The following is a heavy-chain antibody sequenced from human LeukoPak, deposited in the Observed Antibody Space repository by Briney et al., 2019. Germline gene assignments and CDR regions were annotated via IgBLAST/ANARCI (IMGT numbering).Heavy chain of an antibody. Sequence: PGRSLRLSCAASGFTFSSYGMHWVRQAPGKGLEWVAVIWYDGSNKYYADSVKGRFTISRDNSKNTLYLQMNSLRAEDTAVYYCARGEGLNYYGPGDYYYGMDVWGQGTTVTVSS. V-gene: IGHV3-33*01. CDR1: GFTFSSYG. CDR2: IWYDGSNK. J-gene: IGHJ6*02. CDR3: ARGEGLNYYGPGDYYYGMDV. D-gene: IGHD3-10*01.